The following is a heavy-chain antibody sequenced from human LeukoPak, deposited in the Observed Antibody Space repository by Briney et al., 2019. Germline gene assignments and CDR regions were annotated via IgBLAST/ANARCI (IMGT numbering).Heavy chain of an antibody. Sequence: PGGSLRLSCAASGFTFSSYWMHWVRQAPGKGLVWVSRIKSDRTSTSYADSVKGRFTVSRDIAKNTLFLQMNSLRAEDTAVYYCAVRYSGSWYLFDYWGQGTLVTVSS. CDR3: AVRYSGSWYLFDY. J-gene: IGHJ4*02. D-gene: IGHD6-13*01. CDR1: GFTFSSYW. CDR2: IKSDRTST. V-gene: IGHV3-74*01.